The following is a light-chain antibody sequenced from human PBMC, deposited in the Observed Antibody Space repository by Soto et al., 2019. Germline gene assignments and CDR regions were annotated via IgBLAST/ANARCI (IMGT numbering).Light chain of an antibody. CDR2: LNSDGSH. Sequence: SLGASVKLTCPLSSGHSSYAIAWHQQQPEKGPRYLMKLNSDGSHSKGDGIPDRFSGSSSGAERYLTISSLQSEDEADYYCQTWGSGTVVFGGGTQLTVL. CDR3: QTWGSGTVV. CDR1: SGHSSYA. V-gene: IGLV4-69*01. J-gene: IGLJ2*01.